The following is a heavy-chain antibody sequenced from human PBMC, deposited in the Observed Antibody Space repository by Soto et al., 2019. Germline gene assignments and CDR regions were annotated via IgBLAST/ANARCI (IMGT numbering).Heavy chain of an antibody. CDR3: ARSHPYYYGMDV. CDR1: GGSISSGGYS. J-gene: IGHJ6*02. V-gene: IGHV4-30-2*01. CDR2: IYHSGST. Sequence: SETLSLTCAVSGGSISSGGYSWSWIRQPPGKGLEWIGYIYHSGSTYYNPSLKSRVTISVDRSKNQFSLKLSSVTAADTAVYYCARSHPYYYGMDVWGQGTTVTVSS.